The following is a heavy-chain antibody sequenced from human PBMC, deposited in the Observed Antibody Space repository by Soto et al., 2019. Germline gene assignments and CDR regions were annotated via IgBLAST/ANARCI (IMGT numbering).Heavy chain of an antibody. CDR3: AVGERWLKPFD. V-gene: IGHV3-11*01. D-gene: IGHD5-12*01. Sequence: GGSLRLSCAASGFTFSDYYMSWIRQAPGKGLEWVSYISSSGSTIYYADSVKGRFTISRDNAKNSLYLQMNTLRAEDTAVYYCAVGERWLKPFDWGQGTLVTVSS. CDR1: GFTFSDYY. CDR2: ISSSGSTI. J-gene: IGHJ4*02.